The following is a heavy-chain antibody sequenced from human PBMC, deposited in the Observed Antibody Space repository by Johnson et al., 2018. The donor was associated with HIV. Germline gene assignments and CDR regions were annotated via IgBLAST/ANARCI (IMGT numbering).Heavy chain of an antibody. CDR2: IYSGDNT. D-gene: IGHD5-18*01. V-gene: IGHV3-66*02. J-gene: IGHJ3*02. CDR1: VVAVIKNY. CDR3: ARVSLAYSYGYDAFDI. Sequence: VQLVVSGGGFVQPGGSLRLSVEASVVAVIKNYMSWVRQAPGKGLEWVSLIYSGDNTKYADSVKVRFIISRDNSKNTLFLQMNSLRPKDTAVYFCARVSLAYSYGYDAFDIWGRGTMVTVSS.